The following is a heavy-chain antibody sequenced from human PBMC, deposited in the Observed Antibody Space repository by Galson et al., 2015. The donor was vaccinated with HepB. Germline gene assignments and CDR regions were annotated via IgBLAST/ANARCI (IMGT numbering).Heavy chain of an antibody. CDR2: IWNDGSNE. Sequence: SLRLSCAASGFTFSSYGMHWVRQAPGKGLEWVTVIWNDGSNEYYADSVKGRFTISRDNSKNTLYLQMNSLRAEDTAVYYCARGRRFGADDAFDIWGQGTMVTVS. D-gene: IGHD3-3*01. CDR1: GFTFSSYG. CDR3: ARGRRFGADDAFDI. V-gene: IGHV3-33*01. J-gene: IGHJ3*02.